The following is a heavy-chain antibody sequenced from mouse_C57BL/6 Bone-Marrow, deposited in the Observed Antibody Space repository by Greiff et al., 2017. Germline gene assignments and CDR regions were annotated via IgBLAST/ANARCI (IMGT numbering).Heavy chain of an antibody. CDR3: ASPGIYYYGSSPAY. CDR1: GYTFTSYG. Sequence: VQLQQSGAELARPGASVKLSCKASGYTFTSYGISWVKQRTGQGLEWIGEIYPRSGNTYYNEKFKGKATLTADKSSSTAYMERRSLTSEDSAVYFCASPGIYYYGSSPAYWGQGTLVTVSA. CDR2: IYPRSGNT. J-gene: IGHJ3*01. D-gene: IGHD1-1*01. V-gene: IGHV1-81*01.